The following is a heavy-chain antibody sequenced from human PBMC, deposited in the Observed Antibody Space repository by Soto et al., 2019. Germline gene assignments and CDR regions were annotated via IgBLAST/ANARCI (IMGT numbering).Heavy chain of an antibody. V-gene: IGHV3-23*01. J-gene: IGHJ4*02. D-gene: IGHD2-15*01. CDR3: AKPLGTVVVVAATDY. CDR2: ISGSGGST. Sequence: VGSLRLSCAASGFTFSDYYMSWVRQAPGKGLEWVSAISGSGGSTYYADSVKGRFTISRDNSKNTLYLQMNSLRAEDTAVYYCAKPLGTVVVVAATDYWGQGTLVTVSS. CDR1: GFTFSDYY.